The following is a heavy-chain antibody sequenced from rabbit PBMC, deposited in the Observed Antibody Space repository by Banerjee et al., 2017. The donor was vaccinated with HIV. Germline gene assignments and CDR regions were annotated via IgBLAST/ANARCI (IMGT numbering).Heavy chain of an antibody. D-gene: IGHD8-1*01. CDR1: GFDLSSNYY. J-gene: IGHJ4*01. Sequence: QSLEESGGDLVKPGASLTLTCTASGFDLSSNYYMCWVRQAPGKGLEWIGCIYTGSSGTTYYASWAKGRFTISKTSSTTVTLQMTSLTAADTATYFCARDAGTSSSDLWGPGTLVTVS. CDR2: IYTGSSGTT. CDR3: ARDAGTSSSDL. V-gene: IGHV1S40*01.